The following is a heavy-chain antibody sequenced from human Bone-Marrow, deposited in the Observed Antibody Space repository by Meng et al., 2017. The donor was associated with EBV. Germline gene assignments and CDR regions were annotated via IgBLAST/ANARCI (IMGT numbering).Heavy chain of an antibody. Sequence: QLHLRESGSGLVKPSPPLSLPLAVSGGSISRGDYSWSLIRQPPGKGLEWIGNIYHSGSTFYNASLNSRVTISVDKSKNQFSLKLSSVTAADTAVYYCAAGFRELVRSRDYWGQGTLVTVSS. D-gene: IGHD3-10*01. CDR2: IYHSGST. J-gene: IGHJ4*02. CDR1: GGSISRGDYS. CDR3: AAGFRELVRSRDY. V-gene: IGHV4-30-2*01.